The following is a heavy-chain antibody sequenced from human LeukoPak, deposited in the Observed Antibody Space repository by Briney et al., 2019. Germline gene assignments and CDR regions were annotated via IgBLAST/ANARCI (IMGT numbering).Heavy chain of an antibody. CDR1: GFTFSNDA. CDR2: MSGRGGGT. D-gene: IGHD3-16*01. CDR3: ARGKGDTGGSFDF. V-gene: IGHV3-23*01. J-gene: IGHJ4*02. Sequence: PGGSLRLSCAAAGFTFSNDAMSWVSQAPGKGREWVSAMSGRGGGTYYADSVKGRFTISRDNSKNTLYLQMNSLRAEDTAVYYCARGKGDTGGSFDFWGQGTLVTVSS.